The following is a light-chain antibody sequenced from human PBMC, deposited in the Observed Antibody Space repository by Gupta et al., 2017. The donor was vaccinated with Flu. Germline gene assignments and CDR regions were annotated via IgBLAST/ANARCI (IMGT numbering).Light chain of an antibody. CDR1: KLGDKY. J-gene: IGLJ2*01. CDR2: QDI. Sequence: RAASITCAGDKLGDKYACWYQQKPGQSPALVIYQDIRRPSGIPERFSGSNSGNTATLTISGTQAMDEADYYCQAWDSSTVLFGGGTKLTVL. V-gene: IGLV3-1*01. CDR3: QAWDSSTVL.